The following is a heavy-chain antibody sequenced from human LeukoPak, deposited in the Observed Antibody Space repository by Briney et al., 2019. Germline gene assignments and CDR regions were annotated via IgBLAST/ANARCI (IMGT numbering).Heavy chain of an antibody. CDR2: ISSSSSYI. V-gene: IGHV3-21*01. J-gene: IGHJ4*02. CDR3: ATSQGSWPDYFDY. Sequence: GGSLRLSCAASGFTFSSYSMNWVRQAPGKGLEWVSSISSSSSYIYYADSVKGRFTISRDNAKNSLFLQMNSLRAEDTAVYYYATSQGSWPDYFDYWGQGTLVTVSS. CDR1: GFTFSSYS. D-gene: IGHD6-13*01.